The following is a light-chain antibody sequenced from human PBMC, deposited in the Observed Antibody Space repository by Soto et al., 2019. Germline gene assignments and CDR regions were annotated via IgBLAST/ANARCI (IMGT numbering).Light chain of an antibody. CDR2: DAS. CDR1: QSVSSSY. J-gene: IGKJ4*01. V-gene: IGKV3D-20*02. CDR3: QQRSSLPLT. Sequence: EIVLTQSPGTLSLSPGARAPLSCRASQSVSSSYLAWYQQNPGQAPRLLMYDASNRAAYIPPRFSGSGSETDFTLTISSLEPEDFAVYYCQQRSSLPLTFGGGTKVDIK.